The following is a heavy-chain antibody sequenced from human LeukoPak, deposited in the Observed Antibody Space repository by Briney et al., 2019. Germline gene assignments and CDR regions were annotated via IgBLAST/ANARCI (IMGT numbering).Heavy chain of an antibody. Sequence: SETLSLTCTVSGGSISSSSYYWGWIRQPPGKGLEWIGEINHSGSTNYNPSLKSRVTISVDTSKNQFSLKLSSVTAADTAVYYCARAGSSSSPPFDYWGQGTLVAVSS. CDR1: GGSISSSSYY. J-gene: IGHJ4*02. CDR3: ARAGSSSSPPFDY. V-gene: IGHV4-39*07. D-gene: IGHD6-6*01. CDR2: INHSGST.